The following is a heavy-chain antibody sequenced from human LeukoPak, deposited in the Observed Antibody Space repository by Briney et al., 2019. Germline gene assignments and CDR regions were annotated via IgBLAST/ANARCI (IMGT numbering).Heavy chain of an antibody. Sequence: SETLSLTCTVSGGSISSYYWSWIRQPPGKGLEWIGYIYYSGSTNYNPSLKSRVIISVDTSKNQFSLKLSSVTAADTAVYYCARQWSSSWYYFDYWGQGTLVTVSS. D-gene: IGHD6-13*01. V-gene: IGHV4-59*08. CDR3: ARQWSSSWYYFDY. CDR2: IYYSGST. CDR1: GGSISSYY. J-gene: IGHJ4*02.